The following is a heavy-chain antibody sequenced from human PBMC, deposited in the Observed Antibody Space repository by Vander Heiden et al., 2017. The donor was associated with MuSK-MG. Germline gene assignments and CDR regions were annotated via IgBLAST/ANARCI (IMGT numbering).Heavy chain of an antibody. CDR1: GFTFSSYS. J-gene: IGHJ5*02. Sequence: EVQLVESGGGLVKPGGSLRLSCAASGFTFSSYSMNWVRQAPGKGLEWVSSISSSSSYIYYADSVKGRFTISRDNAKNSLYLQMNSLRAEDTAVYYCARDSSGYDSKASWFDPWCQGTLVTVSS. D-gene: IGHD5-12*01. CDR2: ISSSSSYI. V-gene: IGHV3-21*01. CDR3: ARDSSGYDSKASWFDP.